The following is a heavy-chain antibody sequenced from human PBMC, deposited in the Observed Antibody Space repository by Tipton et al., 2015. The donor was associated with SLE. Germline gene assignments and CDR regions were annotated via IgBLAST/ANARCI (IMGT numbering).Heavy chain of an antibody. CDR1: GGSISSYY. D-gene: IGHD1-26*01. Sequence: TLSLTCTVSGGSISSYYWSWIRQPPGKGLEWVATIREDGNAEYYLDSVRGRFTISRDTAKNSLYLQMNNLRVEETAVYYCAREYQGRFYVNGAFDVWGQGTMVTVSS. J-gene: IGHJ3*01. V-gene: IGHV3-7*01. CDR3: AREYQGRFYVNGAFDV. CDR2: IREDGNAE.